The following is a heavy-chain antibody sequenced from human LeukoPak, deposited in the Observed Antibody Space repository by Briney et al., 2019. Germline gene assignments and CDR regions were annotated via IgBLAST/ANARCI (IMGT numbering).Heavy chain of an antibody. J-gene: IGHJ6*03. CDR3: ARAQWRTYSYYYMDV. V-gene: IGHV3-53*01. Sequence: GSLRLSCAASGFTVSFNYMSWVRQAPGKWLEWISVIHSGGSTYYADSVKGRFTISRDDSKNTLYLQMNSLRAEDTAIYYCARAQWRTYSYYYMDVWGKGTTVTVSS. CDR1: GFTVSFNY. CDR2: IHSGGST. D-gene: IGHD6-19*01.